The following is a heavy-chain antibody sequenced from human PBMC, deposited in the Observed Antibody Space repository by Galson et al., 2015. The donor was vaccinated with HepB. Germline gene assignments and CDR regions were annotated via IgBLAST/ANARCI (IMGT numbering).Heavy chain of an antibody. V-gene: IGHV3-48*01. CDR2: INYSGNTI. J-gene: IGHJ4*02. D-gene: IGHD1-1*01. Sequence: SLRLSCAASGFTFSAYSMNWVRQAPGKGLECVSYINYSGNTIYYADSVKGRFTTSRDNAKNSLYLHMDSLRAEDTAVYYCVRDWNYWGQGTLVTVSS. CDR1: GFTFSAYS. CDR3: VRDWNY.